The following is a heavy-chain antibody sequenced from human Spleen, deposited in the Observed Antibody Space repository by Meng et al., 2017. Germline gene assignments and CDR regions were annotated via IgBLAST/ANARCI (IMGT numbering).Heavy chain of an antibody. D-gene: IGHD1-1*01. J-gene: IGHJ4*02. Sequence: GESLKISCAASGFTFSRYWMHWVRQAPGKGLVWVSRINSDGSSTNYADSVKGRFTISRDNAKKSLYLQMNSLRDEDTAVYYCARDLEPLSYWGQGTLVTVSS. CDR3: ARDLEPLSY. V-gene: IGHV3-74*01. CDR2: INSDGSST. CDR1: GFTFSRYW.